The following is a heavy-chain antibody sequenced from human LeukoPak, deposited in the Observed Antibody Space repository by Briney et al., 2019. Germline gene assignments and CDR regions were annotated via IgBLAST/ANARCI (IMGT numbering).Heavy chain of an antibody. D-gene: IGHD3-9*01. CDR3: AETGPTDF. J-gene: IGHJ4*02. CDR2: ISHDGTNI. Sequence: GGSLRLSCAASGFTFSSYGMHWVRQAPGKGLEWVAAISHDGTNIHYAESVKGRFTISRDNSKNMLYLQMNSLRAEDTALYYCAETGPTDFWGQGTLVTVFS. CDR1: GFTFSSYG. V-gene: IGHV3-30*03.